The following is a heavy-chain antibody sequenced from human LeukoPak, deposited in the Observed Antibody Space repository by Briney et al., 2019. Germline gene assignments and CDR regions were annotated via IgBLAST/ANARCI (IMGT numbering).Heavy chain of an antibody. Sequence: GGSLRLSCAASGFTFSSYGMHWVRQAPGKGLEWVAFIRYDGSNKYYADSVKGRFTISRDNSKNTLYLQMNSLRAEDTAVYYCAKDQDIVVVPAANDAFDIWGQGTMVTVSS. D-gene: IGHD2-2*01. CDR2: IRYDGSNK. J-gene: IGHJ3*02. V-gene: IGHV3-30*02. CDR3: AKDQDIVVVPAANDAFDI. CDR1: GFTFSSYG.